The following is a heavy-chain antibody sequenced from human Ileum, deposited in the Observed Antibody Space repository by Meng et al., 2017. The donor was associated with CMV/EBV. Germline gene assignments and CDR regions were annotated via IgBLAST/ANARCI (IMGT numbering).Heavy chain of an antibody. V-gene: IGHV3-30*18. CDR3: SKDQWGGSSTLAGMDV. J-gene: IGHJ6*02. CDR1: GFTFSAYV. D-gene: IGHD6-6*01. CDR2: ISDDGSSI. Sequence: GESLKISCAASGFTFSAYVMNWIRQAPGKGLEWVSMISDDGSSIYHANTVKGRFTISRDNSKNTLYLQMNSLRTEDTSLYYCSKDQWGGSSTLAGMDVWGQGTTVTVSS.